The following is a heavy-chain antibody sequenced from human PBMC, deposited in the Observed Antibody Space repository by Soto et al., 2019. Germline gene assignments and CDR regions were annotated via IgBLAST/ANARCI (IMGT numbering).Heavy chain of an antibody. CDR1: GYSFTSYW. J-gene: IGHJ6*02. CDR3: ARPTGTRLDYYYYGMDV. CDR2: IDPSDSYT. D-gene: IGHD1-7*01. Sequence: GESLKISCKGSGYSFTSYWISWVRQMPGKGLEWMGRIDPSDSYTNYSPSFQGHVTISADKSISTAYLQWSSLKASDTAMYYCARPTGTRLDYYYYGMDVWGQGTTVTVSS. V-gene: IGHV5-10-1*01.